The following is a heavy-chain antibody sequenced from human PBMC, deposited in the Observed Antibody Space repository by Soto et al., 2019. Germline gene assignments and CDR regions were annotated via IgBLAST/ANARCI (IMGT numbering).Heavy chain of an antibody. Sequence: GGSQRLSCLASGFIFSSHPMTWVRQAPGKGLEWVSAISGSGGNTYYADSVKGRFSISRDNSKSTLFLQMNSLRAEDTAVYYCAKHLITMVRGVIDYWGQGTLVTVSS. V-gene: IGHV3-23*01. J-gene: IGHJ4*02. CDR2: ISGSGGNT. CDR3: AKHLITMVRGVIDY. CDR1: GFIFSSHP. D-gene: IGHD3-10*01.